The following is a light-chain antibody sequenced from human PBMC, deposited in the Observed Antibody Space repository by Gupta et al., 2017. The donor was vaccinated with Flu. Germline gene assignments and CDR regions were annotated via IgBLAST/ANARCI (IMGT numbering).Light chain of an antibody. Sequence: QSLLTQPPSASGTPGQKVTISCSGSYSNIESNYVHWYQQFPGTAPKFLIFRNNQRPSGVPDRFSGSKSGTSGSLVISGLRSEDEADYYCLAWDDNLSGWVFGGGTKLTVL. CDR1: YSNIESNY. J-gene: IGLJ3*02. CDR2: RNN. CDR3: LAWDDNLSGWV. V-gene: IGLV1-47*01.